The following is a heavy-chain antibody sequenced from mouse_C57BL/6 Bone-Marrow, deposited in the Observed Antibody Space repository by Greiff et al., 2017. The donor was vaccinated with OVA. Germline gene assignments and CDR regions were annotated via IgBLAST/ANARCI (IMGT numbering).Heavy chain of an antibody. Sequence: QVQLQQSGPELVKPGASVTISCKASGYAFSSSWMNWVKQRPGKGLEWIGRIYPGDGDTNYNGKFTGKATLTADKSSSTAYMQLSSLTSEDSAVYFCTREGYVDVWGTGTTVTVSS. CDR3: TREGYVDV. J-gene: IGHJ1*03. CDR2: IYPGDGDT. CDR1: GYAFSSSW. V-gene: IGHV1-82*01.